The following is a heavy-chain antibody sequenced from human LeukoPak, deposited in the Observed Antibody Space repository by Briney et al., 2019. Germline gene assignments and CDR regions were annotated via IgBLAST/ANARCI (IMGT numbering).Heavy chain of an antibody. J-gene: IGHJ5*02. CDR1: GFSLSTSGVG. D-gene: IGHD3-9*01. CDR2: IYWDDDK. CDR3: AHIVVYYDILTGYFNWFDP. Sequence: SGPTLVKPTQTLTLTCTFSGFSLSTSGVGVGWIRQPPGKALKWLALIYWDDDKRYSPSLKSRLTITKDTSKNQVVLTMTNMDPVDTATYYCAHIVVYYDILTGYFNWFDPWGQGTLVTVSS. V-gene: IGHV2-5*02.